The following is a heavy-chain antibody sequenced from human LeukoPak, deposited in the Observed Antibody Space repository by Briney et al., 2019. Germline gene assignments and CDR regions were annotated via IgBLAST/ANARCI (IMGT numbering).Heavy chain of an antibody. CDR3: AMDRPGSYGY. Sequence: GGSLRLSCAASGFTFSSYAMGWVRQAPGKGLEWVPAIEGTGGGTFSADSVKGRFTISRDNSKNTLYLQMNSLRAEDTAVYYCAMDRPGSYGYWGQGTLVTVPS. D-gene: IGHD1-26*01. J-gene: IGHJ4*02. V-gene: IGHV3-23*01. CDR2: IEGTGGGT. CDR1: GFTFSSYA.